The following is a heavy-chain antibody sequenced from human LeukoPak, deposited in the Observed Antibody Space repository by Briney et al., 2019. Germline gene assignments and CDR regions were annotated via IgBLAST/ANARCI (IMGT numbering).Heavy chain of an antibody. Sequence: SVTVSCKASGGTFSTYVISWVRQAPGQGLEWMGGIIPVFGTANYAEKFQDRVTITADKSTSTAYMELSSLRSEDTAIYYCAINQAGYCGGGSCYRHEFYYMDVWGKGTSVTVSS. CDR3: AINQAGYCGGGSCYRHEFYYMDV. CDR2: IIPVFGTA. V-gene: IGHV1-69*06. J-gene: IGHJ6*03. D-gene: IGHD2-15*01. CDR1: GGTFSTYV.